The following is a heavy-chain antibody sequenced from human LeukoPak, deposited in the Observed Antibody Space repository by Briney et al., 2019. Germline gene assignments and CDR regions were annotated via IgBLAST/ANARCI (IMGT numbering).Heavy chain of an antibody. CDR1: GFTFSSYW. D-gene: IGHD3-10*01. Sequence: TGGSLRLSCAASGFTFSSYWMHWVRQAPGKGLVWVSRINTDGSSTNYADSVKGRFTISRDNAKNTLYLQMNSLRAEDTAVYYCARDFGGSRGPGYFDYWGQGTLVTVSS. CDR2: INTDGSST. V-gene: IGHV3-74*01. J-gene: IGHJ4*02. CDR3: ARDFGGSRGPGYFDY.